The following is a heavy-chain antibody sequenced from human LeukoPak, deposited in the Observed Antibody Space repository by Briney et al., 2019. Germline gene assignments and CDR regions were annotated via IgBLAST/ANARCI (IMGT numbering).Heavy chain of an antibody. D-gene: IGHD2-2*02. CDR2: IYYSGST. J-gene: IGHJ4*02. Sequence: SETLSLTCTVSGGSISSSSYYWGWIRQPPGKGLEWIGSIYYSGSTYYNPSLKSRVTISVDTSKNQFSLKLRSVTAADTAVYYCARDRGPYCSSTSCYTGDFDYWGQGTLVTVYS. CDR3: ARDRGPYCSSTSCYTGDFDY. CDR1: GGSISSSSYY. V-gene: IGHV4-39*07.